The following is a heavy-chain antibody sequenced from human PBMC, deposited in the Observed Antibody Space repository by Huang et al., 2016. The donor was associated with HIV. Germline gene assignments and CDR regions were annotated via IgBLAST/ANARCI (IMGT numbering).Heavy chain of an antibody. CDR3: ARPRMTEGNSDSTWSFFDS. V-gene: IGHV4-34*01. D-gene: IGHD3-9*01. CDR1: GGAFSGHY. J-gene: IGHJ4*02. CDR2: IDQRGTT. Sequence: QVRLHQWGTGVLKPSETLSLKCAVYGGAFSGHYWTWIRQSPGKGLEWIGEIDQRGTTSSNPSLKSRLTLSVDTSKSQFYLNLTSVTATDTATYYCARPRMTEGNSDSTWSFFDSWGQGTLVIVSS.